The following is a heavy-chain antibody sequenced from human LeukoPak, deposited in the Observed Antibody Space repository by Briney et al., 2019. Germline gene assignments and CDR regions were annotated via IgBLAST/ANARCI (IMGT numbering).Heavy chain of an antibody. J-gene: IGHJ4*02. V-gene: IGHV4-59*01. CDR3: TRGAGWLIDY. D-gene: IGHD3-16*01. CDR2: IHNSGTS. CDR1: DDSISDYY. Sequence: SETLSLTCTVSDDSISDYYRGWIRQPPGKGLEWIGYIHNSGTSTYNLSLKSRVTISADTSKNQFSLKLNSMNTADTAVYYCTRGAGWLIDYWGQGTLVTVSS.